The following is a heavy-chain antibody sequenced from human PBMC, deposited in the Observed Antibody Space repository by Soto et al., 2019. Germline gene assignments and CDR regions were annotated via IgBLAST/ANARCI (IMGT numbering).Heavy chain of an antibody. D-gene: IGHD2-2*01. CDR2: IYWNDDK. CDR1: GFSFSTSGVG. J-gene: IGHJ6*02. CDR3: VRQTTGSLIVPVAITPYYYLGFDV. V-gene: IGHV2-5*01. Sequence: SGPTLVNPTQTLTLTCTFSGFSFSTSGVGVNWIRQPPGKALEWLALIYWNDDKRYSASLRSRLTITKDTAKNQVVLTLSNLDPVDTATYYCVRQTTGSLIVPVAITPYYYLGFDVWGQG.